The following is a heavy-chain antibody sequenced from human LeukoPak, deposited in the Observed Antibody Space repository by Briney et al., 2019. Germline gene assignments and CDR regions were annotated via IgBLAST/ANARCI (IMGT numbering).Heavy chain of an antibody. CDR1: GFTFDDYA. CDR3: ARDPSGSYYSTFDY. J-gene: IGHJ4*02. D-gene: IGHD1-26*01. Sequence: PGVSLRLSCAASGFTFDDYAMHWVCQAPGKGLEWVSLISGDGGSTYYADSVRGRFTISRDNSKNSLYLQMDSLRAEDTAVYYCARDPSGSYYSTFDYWGQGTLVTVSS. CDR2: ISGDGGST. V-gene: IGHV3-43*02.